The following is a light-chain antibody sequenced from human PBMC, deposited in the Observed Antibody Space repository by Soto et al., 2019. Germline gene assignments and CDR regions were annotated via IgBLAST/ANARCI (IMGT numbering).Light chain of an antibody. J-gene: IGLJ3*02. CDR3: QSYGSSLSGVV. V-gene: IGLV1-40*01. Sequence: QSVLTQPPSVSGAPGQRVTISCTGSSSNIGAGYAVYWYQQRPGAAPKLLIYGNTNRPSGVPDRFSASKSGASASLAITGLQAEDEADYYCQSYGSSLSGVVFGGGTKVTVL. CDR1: SSNIGAGYA. CDR2: GNT.